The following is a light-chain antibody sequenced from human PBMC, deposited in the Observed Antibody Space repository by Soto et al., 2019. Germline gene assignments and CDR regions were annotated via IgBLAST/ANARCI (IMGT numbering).Light chain of an antibody. CDR2: EVG. V-gene: IGLV2-23*02. CDR1: SSDVGNYNL. CDR3: CSYAGSDSVV. J-gene: IGLJ2*01. Sequence: QSALTQPASVSGSPGQSITISCSGTSSDVGNYNLVSWYQQHPGKAPKLVIYEVGQRPSGVSNRFSGSRSGNTASLTISGLQAEDEADYYCCSYAGSDSVVFGGGTKLTVL.